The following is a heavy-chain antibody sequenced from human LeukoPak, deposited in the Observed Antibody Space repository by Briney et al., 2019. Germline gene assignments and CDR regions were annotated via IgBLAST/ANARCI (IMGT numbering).Heavy chain of an antibody. Sequence: GGSLRLSCAASGFTFSTYAMSWVRQAPGKGLEWVSAISGSGGSTYYADSVKGRFTISRDNSKNTLYLQMNSLRAEDTAVYYCAKAFNYFYYGMDVWGQGTTVTVCS. V-gene: IGHV3-23*01. D-gene: IGHD3-16*01. J-gene: IGHJ6*02. CDR2: ISGSGGST. CDR1: GFTFSTYA. CDR3: AKAFNYFYYGMDV.